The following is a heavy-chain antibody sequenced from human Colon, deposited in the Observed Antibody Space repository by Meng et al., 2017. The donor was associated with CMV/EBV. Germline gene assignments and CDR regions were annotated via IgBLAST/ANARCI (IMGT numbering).Heavy chain of an antibody. J-gene: IGHJ4*02. V-gene: IGHV3-7*03. CDR2: IRQDGNEK. D-gene: IGHD6-25*01. CDR1: GFIFGNSW. CDR3: ARDPVAATDY. Sequence: GESLKISCVASGFIFGNSWMTWVRQAPGKGLEWVASIRQDGNEKFYLDSVKGRFTISRDNAKYSLYLQMNSLRAEDTAVYYCARDPVAATDYWGQGTLVTVSS.